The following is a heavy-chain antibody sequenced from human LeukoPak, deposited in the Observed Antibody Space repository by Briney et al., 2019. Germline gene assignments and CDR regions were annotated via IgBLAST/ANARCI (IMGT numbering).Heavy chain of an antibody. J-gene: IGHJ6*02. CDR1: GFTVSSNY. CDR2: ICSGGST. Sequence: GGSLRLSCAASGFTVSSNYMSWVRQAPGKGLEWVSVICSGGSTYYADSVKGRFTISRDNSKNTLYLQMNSLRAEDTAVYYCARDQSDGVAAADPSLYYGMDVWGQGTTVTVSS. CDR3: ARDQSDGVAAADPSLYYGMDV. V-gene: IGHV3-66*02. D-gene: IGHD6-13*01.